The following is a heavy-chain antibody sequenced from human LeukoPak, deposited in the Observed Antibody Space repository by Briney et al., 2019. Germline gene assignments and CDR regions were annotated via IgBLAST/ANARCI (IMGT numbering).Heavy chain of an antibody. D-gene: IGHD6-13*01. CDR3: ARPYSSSWAYFDY. Sequence: SETLSLTCTVSGGSISSGGYYWSCIRQHPGKGLEWIGYTYYSGSTYYNPSLKSRVTISVDTSKNQFSLKLSSVTAADTAVYYCARPYSSSWAYFDYWGQGTLVTVSS. V-gene: IGHV4-31*03. CDR1: GGSISSGGYY. J-gene: IGHJ4*02. CDR2: TYYSGST.